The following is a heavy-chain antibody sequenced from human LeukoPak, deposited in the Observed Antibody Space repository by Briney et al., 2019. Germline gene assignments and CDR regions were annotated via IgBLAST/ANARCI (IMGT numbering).Heavy chain of an antibody. CDR2: ISSSSSDI. J-gene: IGHJ3*02. Sequence: PGGSLRLSCAASGFTFSRYTVHWVRQAPGKGLEWVSYISSSSSDINYADSVKGRFTISRDNAKNSLYLQMNSLRDEDTAVYYCAREGYGSYAFDIWGQGTMVTVSS. V-gene: IGHV3-48*02. D-gene: IGHD3-10*01. CDR1: GFTFSRYT. CDR3: AREGYGSYAFDI.